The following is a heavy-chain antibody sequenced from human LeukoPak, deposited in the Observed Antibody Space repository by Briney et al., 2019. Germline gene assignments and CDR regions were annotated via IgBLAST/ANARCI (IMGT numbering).Heavy chain of an antibody. D-gene: IGHD1-1*01. CDR2: IKPDGSEK. CDR3: ARDDGFRTVDY. V-gene: IGHV3-7*01. Sequence: PGGSLRLSCAASGFTFSSYWMSWVRQVPGKGLEWVANIKPDGSEKYFVDSVKGRFTISRDNAKNSLYLQMNSLRAEDTAVYYCARDDGFRTVDYWGQGTLVTVPS. J-gene: IGHJ4*02. CDR1: GFTFSSYW.